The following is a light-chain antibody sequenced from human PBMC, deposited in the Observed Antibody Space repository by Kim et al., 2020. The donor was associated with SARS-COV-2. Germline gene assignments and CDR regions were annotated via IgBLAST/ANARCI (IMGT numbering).Light chain of an antibody. CDR2: AVS. V-gene: IGLV2-14*03. J-gene: IGLJ2*01. CDR1: RRDIGGFEY. CDR3: SSRTSSSTLV. Sequence: GHSLTISCTGTRRDIGGFEYVSWYQQHPGKAPKVLIFAVSHRPSGVSPRFSASKSGNTASLTISGLQADDEAVYYCSSRTSSSTLVFGGGTQLTVL.